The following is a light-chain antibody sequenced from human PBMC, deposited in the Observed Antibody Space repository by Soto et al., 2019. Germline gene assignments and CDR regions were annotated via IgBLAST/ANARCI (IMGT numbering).Light chain of an antibody. CDR2: GAF. CDR1: QSISSNY. V-gene: IGKV3-20*01. J-gene: IGKJ2*01. CDR3: QQYGSSPPYT. Sequence: EIVLTQSPGTLSFSPGEGATLSCRASQSISSNYLAWYQHKPGQAPRLLIYGAFSRATGIPDRFSGSGSGTDFTLTISRLEPEDFAVYYCQQYGSSPPYTFGQGTNLEIK.